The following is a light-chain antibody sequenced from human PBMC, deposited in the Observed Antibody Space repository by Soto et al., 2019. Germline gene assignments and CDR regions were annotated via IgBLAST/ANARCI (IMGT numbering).Light chain of an antibody. Sequence: DIQVTQSPSTLSASVGDRVTFTCRASQSISSWLAWYQQKPGKAPKLLLYDASTLQSGVPSRFSGSGSGTDFTLSINGLDPEDLAVYYCQQYGTVPWTFGQGTKVDIK. CDR2: DAS. CDR1: QSISSW. V-gene: IGKV1-5*01. CDR3: QQYGTVPWT. J-gene: IGKJ1*01.